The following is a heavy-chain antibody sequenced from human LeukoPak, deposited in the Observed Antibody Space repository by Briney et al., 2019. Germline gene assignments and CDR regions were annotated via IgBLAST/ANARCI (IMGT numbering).Heavy chain of an antibody. CDR3: AKDPYAILTGYRYYFDH. V-gene: IGHV3-23*01. CDR2: ISGSGGST. J-gene: IGHJ4*02. D-gene: IGHD3-9*01. CDR1: GFTSSSYA. Sequence: GGSLRLSCVASGFTSSSYAMSWVRQAPGKGLEWVSAISGSGGSTYYADSVKGRFTISRDNSKNTLFLQMNSLRAEDTAVYYCAKDPYAILTGYRYYFDHWGQGTLVTVSS.